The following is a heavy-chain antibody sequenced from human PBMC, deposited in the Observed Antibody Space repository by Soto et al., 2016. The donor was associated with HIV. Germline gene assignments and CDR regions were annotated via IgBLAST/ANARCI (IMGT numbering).Heavy chain of an antibody. D-gene: IGHD2-21*02. CDR3: ARAYCGGDCYSNYYYYMDV. CDR1: GYTFTSYD. J-gene: IGHJ6*03. CDR2: MNPNSGNT. V-gene: IGHV1-8*03. Sequence: QVQLVQSGAEVKKPGASVKVSCKASGYTFTSYDINWVRQATGQGLEWMGWMNPNSGNTGYAQKFQGRVTITRNTSISTAYMELSSLRSEDTAVYYCARAYCGGDCYSNYYYYMDVWGKGTTVTVSS.